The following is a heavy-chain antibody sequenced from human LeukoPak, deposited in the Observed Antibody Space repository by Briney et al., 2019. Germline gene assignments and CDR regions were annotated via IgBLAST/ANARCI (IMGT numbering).Heavy chain of an antibody. Sequence: SVKVSCKASGGTFSSYAISWVRQAPGHGLEWMGGIIPIFGTANYAQKFQGRVTITADESTSTAYMELSSLRSEDTAVYYCARARKYTPGTFDIWGQGTMVTVSS. CDR2: IIPIFGTA. CDR1: GGTFSSYA. CDR3: ARARKYTPGTFDI. V-gene: IGHV1-69*13. D-gene: IGHD2-2*02. J-gene: IGHJ3*02.